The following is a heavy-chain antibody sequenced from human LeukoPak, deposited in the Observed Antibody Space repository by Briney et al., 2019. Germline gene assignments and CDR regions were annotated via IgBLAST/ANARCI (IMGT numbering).Heavy chain of an antibody. CDR2: ISYDGSNK. D-gene: IGHD2-15*01. V-gene: IGHV3-30*18. CDR1: GFTFSSYG. J-gene: IGHJ6*02. Sequence: QAGGSLRLSCAASGFTFSSYGMHWVRQAPGKGLEWVAVISYDGSNKYYADSVKGRFTISKDNSKNTLYLQMNRLRAEDTAVYYCAKDIFIMGCSGGSCYSGPGSYYYYYGMDVWGQGTTVTVSS. CDR3: AKDIFIMGCSGGSCYSGPGSYYYYYGMDV.